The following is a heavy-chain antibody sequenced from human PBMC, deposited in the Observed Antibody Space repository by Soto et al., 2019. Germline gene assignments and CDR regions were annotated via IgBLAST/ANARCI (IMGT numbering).Heavy chain of an antibody. Sequence: GGSLRLSCAASGFTFSSYAMSWVRQAPGKGLEWVSAISGSGGSTYYADSVKGRFTISRDNSKNTLYLQMNSLRAEDTAVYYCAKDRKDIVVVVAATPSSPSAFDIWGQGTMVTVSS. J-gene: IGHJ3*02. CDR2: ISGSGGST. CDR1: GFTFSSYA. D-gene: IGHD2-15*01. CDR3: AKDRKDIVVVVAATPSSPSAFDI. V-gene: IGHV3-23*01.